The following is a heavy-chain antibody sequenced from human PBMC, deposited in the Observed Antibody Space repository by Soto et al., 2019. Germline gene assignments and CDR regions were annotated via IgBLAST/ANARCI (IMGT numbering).Heavy chain of an antibody. CDR3: AKAGYSSSWNWFDP. V-gene: IGHV6-1*01. Sequence: SQTLSLTCAISGDSVSSNSAAWNWIRQSPSRGLEWLGRTYYRSKWYNDYAVSVKSRITITPDTSKNQFSLQLNSVTPEDTAVYYCAKAGYSSSWNWFDPWGQGTLVTVSS. CDR2: TYYRSKWYN. D-gene: IGHD6-13*01. J-gene: IGHJ5*02. CDR1: GDSVSSNSAA.